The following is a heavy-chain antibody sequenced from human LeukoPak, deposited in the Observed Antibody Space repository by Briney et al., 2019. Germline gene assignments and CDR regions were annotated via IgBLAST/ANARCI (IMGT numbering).Heavy chain of an antibody. CDR3: AKSMTLQWRGFFDL. J-gene: IGHJ2*01. V-gene: IGHV3-23*01. Sequence: GGSLRLSCAASGFTFSTYAMSWVRQAPGKGLEWVSSISDSGANTYYADSVRGRFTISRDNSKNTLYLQKNSLRADDTAIYYCAKSMTLQWRGFFDLWCRGTHVTVFS. D-gene: IGHD6-19*01. CDR1: GFTFSTYA. CDR2: ISDSGANT.